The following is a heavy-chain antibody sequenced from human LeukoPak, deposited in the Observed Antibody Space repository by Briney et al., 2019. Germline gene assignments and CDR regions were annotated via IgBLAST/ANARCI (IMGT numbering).Heavy chain of an antibody. CDR2: ISYDGSNK. Sequence: GGSLRLSCSASGFTFKSYAMHWVRQAPGKGLEWVAVISYDGSNKYYADSVKGRFTISRDNSKNTLYLQMNSLRAEDTAVYYCARDHLYDSSGYPSYWGQGTLVTVSS. J-gene: IGHJ4*02. D-gene: IGHD3-22*01. V-gene: IGHV3-30*04. CDR1: GFTFKSYA. CDR3: ARDHLYDSSGYPSY.